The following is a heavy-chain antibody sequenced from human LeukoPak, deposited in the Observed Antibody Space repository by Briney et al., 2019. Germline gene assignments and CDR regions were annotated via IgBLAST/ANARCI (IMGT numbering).Heavy chain of an antibody. CDR1: GGSFSGYY. CDR2: INHSGST. Sequence: SETLSLTCAVYGGSFSGYYWSWIRQPPGKGLEWIGEINHSGSTNYNPSLKSRVTISVDTSKNQFSLELSSVTAADTAVYYCARTGQIVVVPAATNWFDPWGQGTLVTVSS. CDR3: ARTGQIVVVPAATNWFDP. V-gene: IGHV4-34*01. J-gene: IGHJ5*02. D-gene: IGHD2-2*01.